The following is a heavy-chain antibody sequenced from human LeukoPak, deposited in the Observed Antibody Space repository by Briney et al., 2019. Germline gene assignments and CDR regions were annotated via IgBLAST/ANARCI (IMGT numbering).Heavy chain of an antibody. CDR2: IYYSGST. CDR1: GGSISSGDYY. Sequence: SETLSLTCTVSGGSISSGDYYWSWIRQPPGKGLEWIGYIYYSGSTYYNPSLKSRVTISVDTSKNQFSLKLSSVTAADTAVYYCARGNRPGWFDPWGQGTLVTVSS. CDR3: ARGNRPGWFDP. V-gene: IGHV4-30-4*01. D-gene: IGHD1-14*01. J-gene: IGHJ5*02.